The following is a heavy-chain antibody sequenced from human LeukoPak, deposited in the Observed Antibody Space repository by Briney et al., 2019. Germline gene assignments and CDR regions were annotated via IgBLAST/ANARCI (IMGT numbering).Heavy chain of an antibody. J-gene: IGHJ4*02. CDR1: GFIFSNYW. CDR2: IKEDGSEK. Sequence: GGSLRLSCEASGFIFSNYWMSWVRQTPGKGLEWVANIKEDGSEKNYVDSVKGRFTLSRDNAKNPLYLQMNSLRAEDTAVYYCARSGSDFDYWGQGTLVSASS. D-gene: IGHD3-3*01. CDR3: ARSGSDFDY. V-gene: IGHV3-7*01.